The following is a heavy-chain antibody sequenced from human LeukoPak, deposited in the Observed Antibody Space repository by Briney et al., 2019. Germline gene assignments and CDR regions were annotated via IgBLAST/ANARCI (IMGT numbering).Heavy chain of an antibody. Sequence: GGSLRLSCAASGFTVSSNYMSWVRQAPGKGLEWVSVIYSGGSTYYADSVKGRFTISRDNSKNTLYLQMNGLRAEDTAVYYCAAEVATIFYYYYGMDVWGQGTTVTVSS. D-gene: IGHD5-12*01. V-gene: IGHV3-66*01. CDR2: IYSGGST. CDR3: AAEVATIFYYYYGMDV. CDR1: GFTVSSNY. J-gene: IGHJ6*02.